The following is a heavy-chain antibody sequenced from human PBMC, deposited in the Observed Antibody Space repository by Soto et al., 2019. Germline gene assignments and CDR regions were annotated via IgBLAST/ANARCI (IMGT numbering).Heavy chain of an antibody. V-gene: IGHV4-59*01. J-gene: IGHJ1*01. CDR3: ARVRSDCSGGSCYLEYFQH. CDR2: IYYSGNT. D-gene: IGHD2-15*01. Sequence: SETLSLTCTVSGGSISSYYWSWIRQPPGKGLEWIGYIYYSGNTNYNPSLKSRVTISVDTSKNQFSLKLSSVTAADTAVYYCARVRSDCSGGSCYLEYFQHWGQGTLVTVSS. CDR1: GGSISSYY.